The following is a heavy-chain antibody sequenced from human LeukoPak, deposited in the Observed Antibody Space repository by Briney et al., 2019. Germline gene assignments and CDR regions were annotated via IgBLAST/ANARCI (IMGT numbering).Heavy chain of an antibody. V-gene: IGHV3-53*01. CDR2: IYSSANT. J-gene: IGHJ4*02. CDR1: GFTVSSNY. Sequence: PGGSLRLACVVSGFTVSSNYMSWVRQALGEGLEWVSIIYSSANTYYADSVKGRSTISRDNSKNTPYLQMNSLRAEDTAVYYCARTLAGTGNYFDYWGQGTLVTVSS. CDR3: ARTLAGTGNYFDY. D-gene: IGHD6-19*01.